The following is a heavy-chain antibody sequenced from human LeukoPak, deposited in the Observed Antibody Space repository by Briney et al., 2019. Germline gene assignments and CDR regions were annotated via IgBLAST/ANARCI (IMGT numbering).Heavy chain of an antibody. Sequence: PSETLSLTCTVSGGSISSSNYYWGWIRQPPGKGLDWIGSIYYSGSTHCSPSLRSRVTISVDTSKNQFSLKLSSVTAADTAVYYCARHWCSSTSCYSLFDYWGQGILLIVSS. CDR1: GGSISSSNYY. V-gene: IGHV4-39*01. CDR2: IYYSGST. D-gene: IGHD2-2*01. J-gene: IGHJ4*02. CDR3: ARHWCSSTSCYSLFDY.